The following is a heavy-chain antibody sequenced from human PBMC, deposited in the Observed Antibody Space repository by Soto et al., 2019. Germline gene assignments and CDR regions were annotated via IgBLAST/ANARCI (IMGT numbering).Heavy chain of an antibody. V-gene: IGHV3-30*18. CDR3: AKDDSFGDSGSYFYFDY. Sequence: QVQLVESGGGVVQPGRSLRLSCAASGFTFSSYGMHWVRQAPGKGLEWVAVISYDGSNKYYADSVKGRFTISRDNSKNTLYLQMNSLRAEDTAVYYCAKDDSFGDSGSYFYFDYWGQGTLATVSS. CDR1: GFTFSSYG. CDR2: ISYDGSNK. J-gene: IGHJ4*02. D-gene: IGHD1-26*01.